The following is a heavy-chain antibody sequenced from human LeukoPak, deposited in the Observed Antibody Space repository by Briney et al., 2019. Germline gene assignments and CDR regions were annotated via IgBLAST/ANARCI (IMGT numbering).Heavy chain of an antibody. CDR1: GYSISSAYY. CDR2: IYHSGST. V-gene: IGHV4-38-2*01. CDR3: ARHQGSGSSPFDY. J-gene: IGHJ4*02. D-gene: IGHD3-10*01. Sequence: SETLSLTCAVSGYSISSAYYWGWIRQPPGKGLEWIGSIYHSGSTYYNPSLKSRVTISVDTSKNQFSLKLTSVTAADTAVYYCARHQGSGSSPFDYWGKGTLVTV.